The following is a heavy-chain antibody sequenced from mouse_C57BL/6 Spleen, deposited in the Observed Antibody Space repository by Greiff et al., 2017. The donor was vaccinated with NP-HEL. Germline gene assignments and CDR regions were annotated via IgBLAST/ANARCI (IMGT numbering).Heavy chain of an antibody. CDR3: SRCYYDYDGTFAY. CDR2: IDPSASYT. D-gene: IGHD2-4*01. CDR1: GYTFTSYW. J-gene: IGHJ3*01. Sequence: VQLQQPGAELVMPGASVKLSCKASGYTFTSYWMHWVKQRPGHGLEWIGEIDPSASYTNYNQKFKGKSTLTVDKSSSTAYMQLSSLTSEDSAVDYCSRCYYDYDGTFAYWGQGTLVTVSA. V-gene: IGHV1-69*01.